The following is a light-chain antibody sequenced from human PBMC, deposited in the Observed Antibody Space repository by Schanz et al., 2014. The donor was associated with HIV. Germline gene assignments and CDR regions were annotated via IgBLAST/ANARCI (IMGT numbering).Light chain of an antibody. V-gene: IGLV2-8*01. CDR1: GTDVGGYKH. CDR3: SSYAGSNSYV. J-gene: IGLJ1*01. Sequence: QSALIQPPSVSGSPGQSVTISCTGTGTDVGGYKHPPWDQQHPGKAPKIMIYYVRKRPSGISDRFSGSKSGNTASLTVSGLQAEDEADYYCSSYAGSNSYVFGTGTKLTVL. CDR2: YVR.